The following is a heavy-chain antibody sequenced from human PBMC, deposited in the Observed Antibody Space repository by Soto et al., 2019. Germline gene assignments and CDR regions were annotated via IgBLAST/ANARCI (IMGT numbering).Heavy chain of an antibody. V-gene: IGHV1-2*02. CDR2: INPNSGGT. J-gene: IGHJ6*02. CDR1: GYTFTGYY. Sequence: GASVKVSCTASGYTFTGYYMHWVRQAPGQGLEWMGWINPNSGGTNYAQKFQGRVTMTRDTSISTDYMELSRLRSDDTAVYYCARDASDLYYYYYGMDVWGQGTTVTVS. CDR3: ARDASDLYYYYYGMDV.